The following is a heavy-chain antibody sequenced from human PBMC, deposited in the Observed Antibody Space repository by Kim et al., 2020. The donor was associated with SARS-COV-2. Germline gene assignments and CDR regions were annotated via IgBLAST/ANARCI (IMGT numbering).Heavy chain of an antibody. CDR2: ITGSGRDT. J-gene: IGHJ4*01. CDR1: GVSLSTYV. D-gene: IGHD3-10*01. CDR3: AKGDIRSNYLVF. V-gene: IGHV3-23*01. Sequence: GGSLRLSCIDSGVSLSTYVMSWVRQIPGEGLEWVAGITGSGRDTFYADSVKGRFTISGDNSKSTLQINSLRADDTAVYYCAKGDIRSNYLVFWGQGNLVTVSS.